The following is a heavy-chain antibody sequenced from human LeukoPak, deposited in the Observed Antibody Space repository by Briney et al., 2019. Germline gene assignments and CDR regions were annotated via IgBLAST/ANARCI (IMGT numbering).Heavy chain of an antibody. D-gene: IGHD3-22*01. CDR2: IIPIFGTA. J-gene: IGHJ5*02. CDR3: ARDAKQYDSSGYYYP. Sequence: SVKVSCKASGGTFISYAISWGRQAPGQWLELMGGIIPIFGTANYAQKFQGRVTITADESTSTAYMELSSLRSEDTAVYYCARDAKQYDSSGYYYPWGQGTLVTVSS. V-gene: IGHV1-69*13. CDR1: GGTFISYA.